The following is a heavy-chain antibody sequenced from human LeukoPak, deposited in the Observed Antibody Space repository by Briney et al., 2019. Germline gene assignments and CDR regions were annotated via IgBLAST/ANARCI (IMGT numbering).Heavy chain of an antibody. D-gene: IGHD3-10*01. V-gene: IGHV1-46*01. CDR2: INPSGGFT. Sequence: ASVKVSCEASGYTFSRFYIHWVRQAPGQGLEWMGTINPSGGFTTYAQKFQDRVTMTRDTSTSTVYMELSNLRSEDTAVYYCARGRDGSGSLNGFDPWGQGTLVTVSS. CDR3: ARGRDGSGSLNGFDP. J-gene: IGHJ5*02. CDR1: GYTFSRFY.